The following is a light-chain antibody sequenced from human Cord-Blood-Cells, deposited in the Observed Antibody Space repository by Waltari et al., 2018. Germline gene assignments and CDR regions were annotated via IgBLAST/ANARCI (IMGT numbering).Light chain of an antibody. J-gene: IGKJ2*03. V-gene: IGKV2-28*01. Sequence: DIVMTQSPLSLPVTPGEPASISCRSSQSLLHSNGYNYLDWYLQKPGQSPQLLIYLGSNRASGVPDMCSGSGSGTDFTLKISRVEAEDVGVYYCMQALQTPYSFGQGTKLEIK. CDR2: LGS. CDR3: MQALQTPYS. CDR1: QSLLHSNGYNY.